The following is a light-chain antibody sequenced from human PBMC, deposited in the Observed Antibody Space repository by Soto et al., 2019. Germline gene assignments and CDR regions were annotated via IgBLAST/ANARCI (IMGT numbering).Light chain of an antibody. CDR2: DVS. CDR3: SSYTSSSTLVV. J-gene: IGLJ2*01. V-gene: IGLV2-14*01. CDR1: SSDVGGYNY. Sequence: QSVLTQPASVSGSPGQSITISCTGTSSDVGGYNYVSWYQQHPGKAPKLIIYDVSNRPSGVSNRFSGSKSGNTASLTISGRQAEDEADYYCSSYTSSSTLVVFGGGTKRTVL.